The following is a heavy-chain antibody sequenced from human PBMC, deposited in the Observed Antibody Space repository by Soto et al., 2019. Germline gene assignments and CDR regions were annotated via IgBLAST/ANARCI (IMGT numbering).Heavy chain of an antibody. V-gene: IGHV1-2*04. D-gene: IGHD2-2*01. Sequence: ASVKVSCKASGYTFTGYYMHWVRQAPGQGLEWMGWINPNSGGTNYAQKFQGWVTMTRDTSISTAYMELSRLRSDDTAVYYCARRSSTFLNEIIFDPWGQGTLVTVSS. CDR3: ARRSSTFLNEIIFDP. J-gene: IGHJ5*02. CDR2: INPNSGGT. CDR1: GYTFTGYY.